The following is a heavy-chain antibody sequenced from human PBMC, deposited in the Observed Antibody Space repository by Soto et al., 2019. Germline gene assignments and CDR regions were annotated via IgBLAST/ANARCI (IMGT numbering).Heavy chain of an antibody. V-gene: IGHV3-9*01. Sequence: EVQLVESGGGLVQPGRSLRLSCAASGFTFDDYAMHWVRQAPGKGLEWVSGISWNSGSIGYADSVKGRFTISRDNAKNSLYLQMNSLRAEDTALYYCPKVGAYGSGSHYFDYWGQGTLVTVSS. CDR2: ISWNSGSI. CDR3: PKVGAYGSGSHYFDY. CDR1: GFTFDDYA. D-gene: IGHD3-10*01. J-gene: IGHJ4*02.